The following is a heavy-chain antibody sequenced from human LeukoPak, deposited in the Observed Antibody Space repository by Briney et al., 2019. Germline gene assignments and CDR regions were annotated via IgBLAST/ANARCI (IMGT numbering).Heavy chain of an antibody. V-gene: IGHV1-69*05. CDR2: IIPIFGTA. CDR3: ARVNGVGATDY. CDR1: GGTFSSYA. Sequence: GASVKVSCKASGGTFSSYAISWVRQAPGQGLEWMGGIIPIFGTANYAQKFQGRVTITTDESTSTTYMELSSLRSEDTAVYYCARVNGVGATDYWGQGTLVTVSS. D-gene: IGHD1-26*01. J-gene: IGHJ4*02.